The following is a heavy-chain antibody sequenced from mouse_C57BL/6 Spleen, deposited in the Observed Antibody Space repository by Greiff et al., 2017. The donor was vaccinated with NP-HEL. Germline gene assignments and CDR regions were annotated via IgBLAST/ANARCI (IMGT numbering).Heavy chain of an antibody. V-gene: IGHV1-82*01. D-gene: IGHD2-1*01. Sequence: QVQLKQSGPELVKPGASVKISCKASGYAFSRSWMNWVKQRPGTGLEWIGRIYPGDGDTNYNGNVKGKATLTAEKSSSTAYMQLSSLTSEDSAVYFCARTHYGNYGAPHYFDYWGQGTTLTVSS. CDR2: IYPGDGDT. CDR1: GYAFSRSW. J-gene: IGHJ2*01. CDR3: ARTHYGNYGAPHYFDY.